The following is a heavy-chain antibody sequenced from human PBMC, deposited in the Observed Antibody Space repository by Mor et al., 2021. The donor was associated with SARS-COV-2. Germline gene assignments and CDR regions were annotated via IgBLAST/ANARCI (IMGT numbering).Heavy chain of an antibody. D-gene: IGHD3-22*01. V-gene: IGHV3-23*01. CDR3: AKPVAAGWPPYYYSFGMDV. CDR2: ISDDGRRT. Sequence: GLEWVSGISDDGRRTFYADSVKGRFTVSRDNSKNMLFLELNSLRGDDTALYHCAKPVAAGWPPYYYSFGMDVWGQGTPVTVSS. J-gene: IGHJ6*02.